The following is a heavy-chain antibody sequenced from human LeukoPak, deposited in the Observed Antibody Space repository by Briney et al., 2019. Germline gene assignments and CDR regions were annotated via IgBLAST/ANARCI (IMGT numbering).Heavy chain of an antibody. CDR2: INPSGGST. V-gene: IGHV1-46*01. CDR3: ASEFIVVEGVSAFDI. J-gene: IGHJ3*02. D-gene: IGHD2-2*01. Sequence: ASVKVSCKASGYTFTSYYMHWVRQAPGQGLEWMGIINPSGGSTSYAQKFQGRVTMTRDTSTSTVYMELSSLRSEDTAVYYCASEFIVVEGVSAFDIWGQGTMVTVSS. CDR1: GYTFTSYY.